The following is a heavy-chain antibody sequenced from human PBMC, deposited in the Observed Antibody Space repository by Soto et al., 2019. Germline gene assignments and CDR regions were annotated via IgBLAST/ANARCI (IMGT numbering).Heavy chain of an antibody. J-gene: IGHJ6*02. D-gene: IGHD2-8*01. CDR2: IYYSGST. CDR3: ARDTRICTNGVCYTAYYYYGMDV. Sequence: PSETLSLTCTVSGGSISSYYWSWIRQPPGKGLEWIGYIYYSGSTNYNPSLKSRVTISVDTSKNQFSLKLSSVTAADTAVYYCARDTRICTNGVCYTAYYYYGMDVWGQGTTVTVSS. CDR1: GGSISSYY. V-gene: IGHV4-59*01.